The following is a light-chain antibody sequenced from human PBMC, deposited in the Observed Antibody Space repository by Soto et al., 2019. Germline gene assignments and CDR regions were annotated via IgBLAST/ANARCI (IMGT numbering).Light chain of an antibody. CDR3: QQYKSSST. Sequence: IQMTQSPSSMAASVGRVFPSTCRVSQDISKNLAWYQQIPGTAPKLLIFAASTLQSEVPSRFSGSGSGTEFTLTITSLQPDDFGVYYCQQYKSSSTFGQGTKVEIK. V-gene: IGKV1-12*01. CDR2: AAS. CDR1: QDISKN. J-gene: IGKJ1*01.